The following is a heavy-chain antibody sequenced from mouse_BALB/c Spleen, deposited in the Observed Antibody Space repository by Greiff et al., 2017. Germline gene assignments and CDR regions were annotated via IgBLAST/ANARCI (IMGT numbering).Heavy chain of an antibody. CDR2: ISSGGGST. V-gene: IGHV5-12-1*01. Sequence: EVQRVESGGGLVKPGGSLKLSCAASGFAFSSYDMSWVRQTPEKRLEWVAYISSGGGSTYYPDTVKGRFTISRDNAKNTLYLQMSSLKSEDTAMYYCARHERYYYGSSYGFDYWGQGTTLTVSS. CDR3: ARHERYYYGSSYGFDY. CDR1: GFAFSSYD. J-gene: IGHJ2*01. D-gene: IGHD1-1*01.